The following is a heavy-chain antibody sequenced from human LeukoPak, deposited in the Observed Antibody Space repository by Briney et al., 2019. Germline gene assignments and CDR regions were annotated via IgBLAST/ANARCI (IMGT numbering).Heavy chain of an antibody. CDR3: ARDHYSSSWFWRGDFDY. CDR2: IYYSGST. CDR1: GGSISSSSYY. D-gene: IGHD6-13*01. J-gene: IGHJ4*02. V-gene: IGHV4-39*07. Sequence: SETLSLTCTVSGGSISSSSYYWGWIRQPPGKGLEWIGSIYYSGSTYYNPPLKSRVTISVDTSKNQFSLKLSSVTAADTAVYYCARDHYSSSWFWRGDFDYWGQGTLVTVSS.